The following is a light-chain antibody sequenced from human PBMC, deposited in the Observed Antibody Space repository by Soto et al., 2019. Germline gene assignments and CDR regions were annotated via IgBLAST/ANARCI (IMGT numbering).Light chain of an antibody. Sequence: EIVMTQSPATLSVSPGDRATLSYRASQSVSSSLAWYQQIPGQAPRLLIYDASTRATGIPARFGGSGSGTEFTLTISSLQSEDFAVYYCQQYNNWPPLTFGGGTKVDIK. CDR1: QSVSSS. CDR3: QQYNNWPPLT. J-gene: IGKJ4*01. V-gene: IGKV3-15*01. CDR2: DAS.